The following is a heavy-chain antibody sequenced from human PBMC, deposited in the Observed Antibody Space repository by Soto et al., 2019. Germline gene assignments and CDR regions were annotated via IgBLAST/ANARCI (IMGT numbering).Heavy chain of an antibody. CDR1: GYSFTTYG. CDR3: VRDTYYYHSIVPAPFEY. D-gene: IGHD3-22*01. Sequence: QIQLVQSGTEVKRSGASVKVSCKTSGYSFTTYGLSWVRQAPGRGLEWVGWISGYNGNTNYAQKFQGTVILTTDTPTTTGYMEIKGLSSDDTAVYYCVRDTYYYHSIVPAPFEYWGQGTQVTVSS. CDR2: ISGYNGNT. V-gene: IGHV1-18*01. J-gene: IGHJ4*02.